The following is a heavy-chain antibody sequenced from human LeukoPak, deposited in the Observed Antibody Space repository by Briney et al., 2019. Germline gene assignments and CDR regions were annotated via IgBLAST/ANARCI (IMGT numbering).Heavy chain of an antibody. CDR2: TSGSGDST. D-gene: IGHD3-10*01. V-gene: IGHV3-23*01. CDR1: GFTFSSYA. CDR3: AKDVLYYYGSGRQNYFDH. Sequence: PGGSLRLSCAASGFTFSSYAMSWVRQAPGKGLEWVSATSGSGDSTYHADSVKGRFTISRDNSKNTLYLQMNSLRAEDTAVYYCAKDVLYYYGSGRQNYFDHWGQGTLVTVSS. J-gene: IGHJ4*02.